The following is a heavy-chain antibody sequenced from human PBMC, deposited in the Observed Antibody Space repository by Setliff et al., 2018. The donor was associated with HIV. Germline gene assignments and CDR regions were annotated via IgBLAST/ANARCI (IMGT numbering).Heavy chain of an antibody. Sequence: SVKVSCKTSGGTFSSYSISWVRQAPGQGLEWMGGSTPIFGTANYAQKFQGRLTITADASTRTSYMELSSLRSEDAGVYFCATGSHGEGAADHWGLGTLVTVSS. CDR2: STPIFGTA. CDR1: GGTFSSYS. V-gene: IGHV1-69*13. J-gene: IGHJ4*02. CDR3: ATGSHGEGAADH. D-gene: IGHD1-26*01.